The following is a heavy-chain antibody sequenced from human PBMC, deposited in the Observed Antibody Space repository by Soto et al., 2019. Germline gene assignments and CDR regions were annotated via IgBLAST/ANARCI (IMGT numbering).Heavy chain of an antibody. D-gene: IGHD4-17*01. J-gene: IGHJ4*02. CDR3: ATIDYGDYAGGLGY. CDR2: INHSGST. V-gene: IGHV4-34*01. CDR1: GGSFSGYY. Sequence: SETLSLTCAVYGGSFSGYYWSWIRQPPGKGLEWIGEINHSGSTNYNPSLKSRVTISVDTSKNQFSLKLSSVTAADTAVYYCATIDYGDYAGGLGYWGQGTLVTVSS.